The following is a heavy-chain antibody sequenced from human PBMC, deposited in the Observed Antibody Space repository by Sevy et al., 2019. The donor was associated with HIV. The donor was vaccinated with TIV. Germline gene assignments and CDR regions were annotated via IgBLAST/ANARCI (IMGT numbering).Heavy chain of an antibody. J-gene: IGHJ6*02. D-gene: IGHD3-3*01. CDR3: ARGLVLRFLEWTPKDV. CDR2: MNPNSGNT. Sequence: ASVKVSCKASGYTFTSYDINWVRQATGQGLEWMGWMNPNSGNTGYAQKFQGRVTMTRNTSIRTAYMELSSLRSEDTAVYYGARGLVLRFLEWTPKDVWGQGTTVTVSS. CDR1: GYTFTSYD. V-gene: IGHV1-8*01.